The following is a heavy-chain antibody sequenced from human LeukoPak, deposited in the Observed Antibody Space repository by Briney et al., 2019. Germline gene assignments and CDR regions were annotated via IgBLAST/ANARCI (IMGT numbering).Heavy chain of an antibody. CDR1: GYTFTSYG. D-gene: IGHD5-18*01. J-gene: IGHJ5*02. V-gene: IGHV1-18*01. Sequence: GASVKVSCRASGYTFTSYGISWVRQAPGQGLEWMGWISAYNGNTNYAQKLQGRVTMTTDTSTSTAYMELRSLRSDDTAVYYCARDDSPGLPGWFDPWGQGTLATVSS. CDR2: ISAYNGNT. CDR3: ARDDSPGLPGWFDP.